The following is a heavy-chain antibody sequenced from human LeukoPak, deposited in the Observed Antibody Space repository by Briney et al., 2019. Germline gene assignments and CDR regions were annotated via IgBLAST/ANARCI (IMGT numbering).Heavy chain of an antibody. Sequence: PMASVKVSCKSSGYTFNSYGITWVRQAPGQGLEWMGWIHTYNGHTNYAQKLQGRVTMTTDTSTSTAYMELSRLRSDDTAVYYCARVVGVTDAFDIWGQGTMVTVSS. J-gene: IGHJ3*02. CDR1: GYTFNSYG. CDR3: ARVVGVTDAFDI. CDR2: IHTYNGHT. V-gene: IGHV1-18*01. D-gene: IGHD1-26*01.